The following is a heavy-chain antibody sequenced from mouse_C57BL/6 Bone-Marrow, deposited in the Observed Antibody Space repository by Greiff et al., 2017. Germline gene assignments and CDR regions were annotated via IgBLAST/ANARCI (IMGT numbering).Heavy chain of an antibody. CDR1: GFTFSSYG. D-gene: IGHD1-1*01. V-gene: IGHV5-6*01. CDR3: ARHYSHSYGSSFNWYFDV. J-gene: IGHJ1*03. Sequence: VQLKESGGDLVKPGGSLKLSCAASGFTFSSYGMSWVRQTPDKRLEWVATISSGGSYTYYPDSVKGRFTISRDNAKNTLYLQMSSLKSEDTAMYYCARHYSHSYGSSFNWYFDVWGTGTTVTVSS. CDR2: ISSGGSYT.